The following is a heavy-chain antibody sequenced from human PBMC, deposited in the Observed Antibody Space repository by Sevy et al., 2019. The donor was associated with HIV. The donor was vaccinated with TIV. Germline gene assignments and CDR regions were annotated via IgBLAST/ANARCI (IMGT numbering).Heavy chain of an antibody. J-gene: IGHJ6*02. CDR3: ARAYAHYGDSIGFYYGMDV. V-gene: IGHV3-74*01. D-gene: IGHD4-17*01. CDR1: GFTFSSYW. Sequence: GGSLRLSCAASGFTFSSYWMHWVRQAPGKGLLWVSLINGDGGSANYADSVKGRFIISRDNPKNTLYLQMNSLRAEDTAMYYGARAYAHYGDSIGFYYGMDVWGQGITVTVSS. CDR2: INGDGGSA.